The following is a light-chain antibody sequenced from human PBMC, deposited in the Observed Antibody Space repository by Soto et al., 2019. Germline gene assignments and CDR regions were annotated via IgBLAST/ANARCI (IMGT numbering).Light chain of an antibody. Sequence: QSALTQPASVSGAPGQSITVSCTGTSSDVGAYNVVAWYQQHPGKAPKLILYDVSDRPSGVSNRFSGSKSGNTASLTISGLRAEDEADYYCSAHTTSSLYVFGSGTKV. V-gene: IGLV2-14*03. J-gene: IGLJ1*01. CDR3: SAHTTSSLYV. CDR2: DVS. CDR1: SSDVGAYNV.